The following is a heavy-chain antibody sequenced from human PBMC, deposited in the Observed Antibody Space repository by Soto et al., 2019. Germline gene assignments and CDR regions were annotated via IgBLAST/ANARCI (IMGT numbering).Heavy chain of an antibody. V-gene: IGHV3-30*04. D-gene: IGHD4-4*01. CDR2: ISYDGSYK. Sequence: QVHLVESGGGVVQPGRSLRLTCAASGFTFSTYAVHWVRQAPGKGLEWVAVISYDGSYKYYADSVKGRFTISRDNFKNMLYLQMNSLGADDTAVYYCVRVQSKGAHTNYRGYHYYGMDVWGQGTTVTVSS. CDR1: GFTFSTYA. CDR3: VRVQSKGAHTNYRGYHYYGMDV. J-gene: IGHJ6*02.